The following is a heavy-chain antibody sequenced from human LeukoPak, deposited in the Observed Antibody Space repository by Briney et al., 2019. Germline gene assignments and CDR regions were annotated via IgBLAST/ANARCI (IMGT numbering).Heavy chain of an antibody. CDR1: GYSISSGYY. CDR2: IYHSGST. J-gene: IGHJ6*03. V-gene: IGHV4-38-2*01. Sequence: PSETLSLTCAVSGYSISSGYYWGWIRQPPGQGLEWIGSIYHSGSTYYNPSLKSRVTISVDTSKNQSSLKLSSVTAADTAVYYCAKTRERAHTYYYYMDVWGKGTTVTVSS. CDR3: AKTRERAHTYYYYMDV.